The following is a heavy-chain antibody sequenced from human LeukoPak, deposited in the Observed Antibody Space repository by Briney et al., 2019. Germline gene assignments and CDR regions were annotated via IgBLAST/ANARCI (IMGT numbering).Heavy chain of an antibody. J-gene: IGHJ4*02. Sequence: ASVKVSCKASGYTFTGYYIHWVRQAPGQGLEWMGWINPNTGATNYAQKFQGRVTMTRDTSISTAYMELGRLRSDDTAVYYCARDGGATVTNFDYWGQGTLVTVSS. CDR3: ARDGGATVTNFDY. CDR1: GYTFTGYY. V-gene: IGHV1-2*02. CDR2: INPNTGAT. D-gene: IGHD4-17*01.